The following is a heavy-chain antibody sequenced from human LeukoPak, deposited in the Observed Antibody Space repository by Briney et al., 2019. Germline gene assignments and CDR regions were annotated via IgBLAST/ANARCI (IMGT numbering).Heavy chain of an antibody. V-gene: IGHV3-21*01. CDR2: ISSSSSYI. CDR1: GFTFSSYS. D-gene: IGHD1-7*01. Sequence: GGSLRLSCAASGFTFSSYSMNWVRQAPGKGLEWVSSISSSSSYIYYADSVKGRFTISRDNAKNSLYLQMNSLRAEDTAVYYCARVSGLYWNYAWFDPWGQGTLVTVSS. CDR3: ARVSGLYWNYAWFDP. J-gene: IGHJ5*02.